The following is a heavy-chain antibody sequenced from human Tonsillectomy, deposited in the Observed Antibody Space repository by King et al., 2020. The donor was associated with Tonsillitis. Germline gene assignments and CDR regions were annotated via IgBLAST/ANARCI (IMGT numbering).Heavy chain of an antibody. CDR1: GYTFTGYY. D-gene: IGHD6-13*01. V-gene: IGHV1-2*02. CDR3: ARGGSSSSLTYYYGMDV. Sequence: QLVQSGAEVKKPGASVKVSCKASGYTFTGYYMHRVRQAPGQGLEWMGWINPNSGGTNYAQKFQGRVTLTRDTSISTAYMELSRLRSDDTAVYYCARGGSSSSLTYYYGMDVWGQGTTVTVSS. CDR2: INPNSGGT. J-gene: IGHJ6*02.